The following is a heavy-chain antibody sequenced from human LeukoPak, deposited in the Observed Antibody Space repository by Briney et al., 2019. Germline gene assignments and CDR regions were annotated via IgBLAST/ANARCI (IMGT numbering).Heavy chain of an antibody. J-gene: IGHJ4*02. D-gene: IGHD2-15*01. V-gene: IGHV4-4*07. CDR1: VGFTTYDY. CDR3: ARGGGNRHFDS. CDR2: IHTTGST. Sequence: SETLSLTCSVSVGFTTYDYWNWIRQPAGKAPEWIGRIHTTGSTNYNPSLKSRLTMTLDKSNKQFSLKVTSMTAADTALYYCARGGGNRHFDSWGQGILVTVSS.